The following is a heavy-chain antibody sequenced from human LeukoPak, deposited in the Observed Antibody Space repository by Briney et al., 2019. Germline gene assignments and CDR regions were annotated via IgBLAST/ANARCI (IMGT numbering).Heavy chain of an antibody. D-gene: IGHD2-8*02. CDR2: IAHDGNNK. CDR1: GFTFSRSA. CDR3: AKDGSWSCTD. Sequence: GGSLRLSCATSGFTFSRSAMHWVRQGPGKGLEWVAYIAHDGNNKYYADSVKGRFTISRDNSKGTLFLQMNSLRVDDTAVYYCAKDGSWSCTDWGQGTLVRVSS. V-gene: IGHV3-30*02. J-gene: IGHJ4*02.